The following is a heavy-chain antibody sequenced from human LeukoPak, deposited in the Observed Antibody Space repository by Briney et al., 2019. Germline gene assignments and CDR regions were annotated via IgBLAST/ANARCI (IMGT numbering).Heavy chain of an antibody. J-gene: IGHJ3*02. CDR2: IYYSGST. V-gene: IGHV4-59*01. CDR1: GGSISSYY. Sequence: SETLSLTCTVSGGSISSYYWSWIRQPPGKGLEWIGYIYYSGSTNYNPSLKSRVTISVDTSKNQFSLKLSSVTAADTAVYYCARGEMIVDFPDAFDIWGQGTMVTVSS. CDR3: ARGEMIVDFPDAFDI. D-gene: IGHD3-22*01.